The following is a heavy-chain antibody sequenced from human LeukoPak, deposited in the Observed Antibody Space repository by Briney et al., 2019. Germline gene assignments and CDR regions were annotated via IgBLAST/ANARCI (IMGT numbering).Heavy chain of an antibody. CDR1: GGSISSGVYY. Sequence: PQTLSLTCTVSGGSISSGVYYWSWIRPPPGKGLEGIGYIYYSGSTYYNPSLKSRVTISVDTSKNQFSLKLSSVTAADTAVYYCARFRQNWDAFDIWGQGTMVTVSS. V-gene: IGHV4-30-4*01. D-gene: IGHD1-1*01. J-gene: IGHJ3*02. CDR2: IYYSGST. CDR3: ARFRQNWDAFDI.